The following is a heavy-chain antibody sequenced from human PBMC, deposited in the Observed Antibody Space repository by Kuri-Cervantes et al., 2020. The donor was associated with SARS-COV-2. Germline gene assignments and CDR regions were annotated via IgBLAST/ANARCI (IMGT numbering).Heavy chain of an antibody. Sequence: ESLKISCSVSGGSISGYYWSWLRQPPGKGLEWIAYMYNTADTYSNPSLSSRVTISLDTTKILVSLKLASVTAADTAVYFCSRHPRLEASRNYYFDYWGQGIMVTVSS. CDR2: MYNTADT. J-gene: IGHJ4*02. CDR1: GGSISGYY. V-gene: IGHV4-59*08. CDR3: SRHPRLEASRNYYFDY.